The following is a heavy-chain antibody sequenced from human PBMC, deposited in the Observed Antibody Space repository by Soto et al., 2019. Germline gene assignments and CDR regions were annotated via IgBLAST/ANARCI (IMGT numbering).Heavy chain of an antibody. V-gene: IGHV1-18*01. CDR1: GYTFTSYG. J-gene: IGHJ5*02. CDR2: ISAYNGNT. D-gene: IGHD3-10*01. CDR3: ARDGLLWFGESDWFDP. Sequence: ASVKVSCKASGYTFTSYGISWVRQAPGQGLEWMGWISAYNGNTNYAQELQGRVTMTTDTSTSTAYMELRSLRSDDTAVYYCARDGLLWFGESDWFDPWGQGTLVTVSS.